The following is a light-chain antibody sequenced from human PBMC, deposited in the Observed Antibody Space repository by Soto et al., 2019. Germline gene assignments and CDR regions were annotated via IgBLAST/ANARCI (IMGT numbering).Light chain of an antibody. Sequence: EIVITQSPDTLSVSPGERATLSCRASQSVSNSLAWYRQKPGQAPRILIYDTSTRATGIPVRFSGSGSGTEFTLTISSLQSEDLAVYYCQQYSDWPLFGPGTKVDIK. CDR2: DTS. V-gene: IGKV3-15*01. CDR1: QSVSNS. CDR3: QQYSDWPL. J-gene: IGKJ3*01.